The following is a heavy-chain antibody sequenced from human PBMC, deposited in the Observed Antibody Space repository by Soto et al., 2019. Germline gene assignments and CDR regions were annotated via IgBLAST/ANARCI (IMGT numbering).Heavy chain of an antibody. J-gene: IGHJ4*02. Sequence: SETLSLTCTVSGGPLSRGAYYWTWIRQHPGKGLEWIGYIYYSGSTSYNPSLESLVSMSVDTSKNQFSLKLSSVTSADTAVYFCARGNSGKYYFDYWGPGTLVTVSS. CDR2: IYYSGST. D-gene: IGHD3-10*01. V-gene: IGHV4-31*01. CDR3: ARGNSGKYYFDY. CDR1: GGPLSRGAYY.